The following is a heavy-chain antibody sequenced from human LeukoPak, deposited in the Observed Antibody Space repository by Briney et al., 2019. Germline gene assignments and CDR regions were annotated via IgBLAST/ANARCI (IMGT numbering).Heavy chain of an antibody. Sequence: SETLSLTCTVSGYSISSDYYWGWIRPPPGKGLEWIGYIYHSGSTYYNPSLTSRVTISVDTSKNQFSLELSSVTAADTAVYYCARSSGSGSFYTPVYWGQGTLVTVSS. D-gene: IGHD3-10*01. CDR1: GYSISSDYY. CDR2: IYHSGST. J-gene: IGHJ4*02. V-gene: IGHV4-38-2*02. CDR3: ARSSGSGSFYTPVY.